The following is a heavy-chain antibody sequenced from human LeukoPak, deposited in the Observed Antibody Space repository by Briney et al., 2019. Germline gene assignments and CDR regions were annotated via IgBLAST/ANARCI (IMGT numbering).Heavy chain of an antibody. D-gene: IGHD3-16*01. Sequence: PGGPLRLSCAGSVFTFGIFSKFAMSWVRQAPGKGLEWVCVISGSGDTTYYADSVRGRFTISRDNSKDTLYLQMNSLRAEDTAVYYCASGRITGWYYFDNWGQGTLATVSS. CDR1: VFTFGIFSKFA. J-gene: IGHJ4*02. V-gene: IGHV3-23*01. CDR3: ASGRITGWYYFDN. CDR2: ISGSGDTT.